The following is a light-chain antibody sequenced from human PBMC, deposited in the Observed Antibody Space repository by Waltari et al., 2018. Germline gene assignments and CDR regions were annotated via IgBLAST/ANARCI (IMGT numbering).Light chain of an antibody. Sequence: QSALTQPASVSGSPGQSITISCTGTSSDVGGYDSVSWYQQRPDQAPKLLIYDVTHRPSGVSVRLSGSKSENTASLTISDRQPENEADYHCCSDTRTTTLVVFGGGTKVTVL. V-gene: IGLV2-14*03. J-gene: IGLJ2*01. CDR3: CSDTRTTTLVV. CDR1: SSDVGGYDS. CDR2: DVT.